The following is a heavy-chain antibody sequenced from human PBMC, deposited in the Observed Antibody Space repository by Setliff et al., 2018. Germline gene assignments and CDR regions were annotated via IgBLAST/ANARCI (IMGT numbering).Heavy chain of an antibody. J-gene: IGHJ3*01. CDR1: GYSISNGFY. Sequence: SETLSLTCAVSGYSISNGFYWGWIRQSPVKGLEWIGSWFDGGSAYYSPSLKSRASISLDASKNQFALKLTSATAADTAVYYCARDPHYDPTYSLPGHAFDFWGQGIMVTVSS. V-gene: IGHV4-38-2*02. D-gene: IGHD3-22*01. CDR2: WFDGGSA. CDR3: ARDPHYDPTYSLPGHAFDF.